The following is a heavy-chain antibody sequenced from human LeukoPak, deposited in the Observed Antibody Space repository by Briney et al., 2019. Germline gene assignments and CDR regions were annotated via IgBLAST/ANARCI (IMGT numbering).Heavy chain of an antibody. D-gene: IGHD2-21*02. CDR2: FDPEDGET. CDR1: GYTLAELS. CDR3: ATLHYSYCGGDCYGAIYFDY. Sequence: ASVKVSCKVSGYTLAELSMHWVRQAPGKGLEWMGGFDPEDGETIYAQKFQGRVTMTEDTSTDTAYMELSSLRSEDTAVYYSATLHYSYCGGDCYGAIYFDYWGQGTLVTVSS. V-gene: IGHV1-24*01. J-gene: IGHJ4*02.